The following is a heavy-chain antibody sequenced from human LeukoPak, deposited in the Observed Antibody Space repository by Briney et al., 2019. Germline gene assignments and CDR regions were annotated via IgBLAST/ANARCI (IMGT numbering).Heavy chain of an antibody. Sequence: GGSLRLSCAASGFTFDDYAMHWVRQTPGKGLEWVSGINWKSGSIGYADSVKGRFTISRDNAKNSQYLQMNSLRPEDTAFYYCAKDKGSGWSGIDYWGQGTLVTVSS. V-gene: IGHV3-9*01. J-gene: IGHJ4*02. CDR3: AKDKGSGWSGIDY. CDR1: GFTFDDYA. CDR2: INWKSGSI. D-gene: IGHD6-19*01.